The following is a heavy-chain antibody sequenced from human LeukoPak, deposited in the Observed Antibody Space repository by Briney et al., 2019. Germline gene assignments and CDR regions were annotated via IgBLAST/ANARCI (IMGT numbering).Heavy chain of an antibody. CDR3: ARERVVVYDY. J-gene: IGHJ4*02. CDR1: GFTFSSYA. CDR2: ISYDGSYK. D-gene: IGHD2-15*01. Sequence: PGGSLRLSCAASGFTFSSYAMHWVRQAPGKGLEWVAIISYDGSYKYYADSVKGRFTVSRDNSKNTLYLQMNSLRAEDTAVYYCARERVVVYDYWGQGTLVTVSS. V-gene: IGHV3-30*04.